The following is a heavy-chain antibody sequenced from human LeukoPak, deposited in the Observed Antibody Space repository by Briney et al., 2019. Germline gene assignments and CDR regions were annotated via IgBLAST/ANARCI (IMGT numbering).Heavy chain of an antibody. D-gene: IGHD2-15*01. V-gene: IGHV3-23*01. J-gene: IGHJ4*02. Sequence: GGSLRLSCAASGFIFGNYWMTWVRQAPGKGLEWVAAIRNTGNTYHADSVKGRITISRDSAKNTLFLQMSRLRHEDAAVYYCTKAPVTTCSGAYCYPFDYWSQGTLVTVSS. CDR3: TKAPVTTCSGAYCYPFDY. CDR1: GFIFGNYW. CDR2: IRNTGNT.